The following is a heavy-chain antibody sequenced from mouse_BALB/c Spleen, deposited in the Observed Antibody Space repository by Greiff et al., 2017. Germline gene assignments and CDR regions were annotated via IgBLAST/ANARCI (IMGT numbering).Heavy chain of an antibody. CDR2: ISDGGSYT. Sequence: EVMLVESGGGLVKPGGSLKLSCAASGFTFSDYYMYWVRQTPEKRLEWVATISDGGSYTYYPDSVKGRFTISRDNAKNNLYLQMSSLKSEDTAMYYSARGAITTRAWFAYWGQGTLVTVSA. J-gene: IGHJ3*01. CDR3: ARGAITTRAWFAY. D-gene: IGHD2-4*01. V-gene: IGHV5-4*02. CDR1: GFTFSDYY.